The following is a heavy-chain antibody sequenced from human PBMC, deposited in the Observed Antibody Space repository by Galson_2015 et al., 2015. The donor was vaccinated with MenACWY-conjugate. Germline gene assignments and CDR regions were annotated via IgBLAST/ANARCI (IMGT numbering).Heavy chain of an antibody. CDR3: ARGGYGSGCDY. CDR2: ISGSGGST. V-gene: IGHV3-23*01. D-gene: IGHD3-10*01. J-gene: IGHJ4*02. Sequence: ISGSGGSTYYADSVKGRFTISRDNSKNTLYLQMNSLRAEDTAVYYCARGGYGSGCDYWGQGTLVTVSS.